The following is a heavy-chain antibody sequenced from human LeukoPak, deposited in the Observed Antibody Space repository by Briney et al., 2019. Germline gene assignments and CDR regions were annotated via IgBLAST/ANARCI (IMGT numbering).Heavy chain of an antibody. Sequence: GASVKVSCKASGYTFTSYYMHWVRQAPGQGLEWMGIINPSGGSTSYAQKFQGRVTMTGDMSTSTVYMELSSLRSEDTAVYYCARAGRVYDFWSGYGRNWFDPWGQGTLVTVSS. CDR1: GYTFTSYY. V-gene: IGHV1-46*01. D-gene: IGHD3-3*01. CDR3: ARAGRVYDFWSGYGRNWFDP. J-gene: IGHJ5*02. CDR2: INPSGGST.